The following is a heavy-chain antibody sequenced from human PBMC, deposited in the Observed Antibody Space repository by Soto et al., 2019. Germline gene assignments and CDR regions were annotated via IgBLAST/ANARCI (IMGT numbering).Heavy chain of an antibody. CDR3: ASRGDRNFLFPTHYYYGMDV. J-gene: IGHJ6*02. V-gene: IGHV1-69*01. CDR2: IIPIFGTA. D-gene: IGHD1-7*01. Sequence: QVQLVQSGAEVKKPGSSVKVSCKASGGTFSSYAISWVRQAPGQGLEWMGGIIPIFGTANYAQKFQGRVTITADESTSTAYMELSSLRSEDTAVYYCASRGDRNFLFPTHYYYGMDVWGQGTTVTVSS. CDR1: GGTFSSYA.